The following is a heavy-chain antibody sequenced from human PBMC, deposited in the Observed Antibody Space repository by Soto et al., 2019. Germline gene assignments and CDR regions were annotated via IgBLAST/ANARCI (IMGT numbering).Heavy chain of an antibody. Sequence: GGSLRLSCAASGFTFSSYSMNWVRQAPGKGLEWVSYISSSSSTIYYADSVKGRFTISRDNAKNSLYLQMNSLRDEDTAAYYCARDLSPYSNYVPNYFDYWGQGTLVTVSS. J-gene: IGHJ4*02. CDR1: GFTFSSYS. D-gene: IGHD4-4*01. CDR2: ISSSSSTI. V-gene: IGHV3-48*02. CDR3: ARDLSPYSNYVPNYFDY.